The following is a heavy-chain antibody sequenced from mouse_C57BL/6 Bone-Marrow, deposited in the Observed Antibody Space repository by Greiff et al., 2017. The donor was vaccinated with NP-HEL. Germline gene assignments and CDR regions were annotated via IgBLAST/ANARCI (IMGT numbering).Heavy chain of an antibody. CDR3: ARFGTTVVDFDY. CDR2: ISSGGSYT. V-gene: IGHV5-6*01. J-gene: IGHJ2*01. Sequence: EVQRVESGGDLVKPGGSLKLSCAASGFTFSSYGMSWVRQTPDKRLEWVATISSGGSYTYYPDSVKGRFTISRDNAKNTLYLQMSSLKSEDTAMYYCARFGTTVVDFDYWGQGTTLTVSS. CDR1: GFTFSSYG. D-gene: IGHD1-1*01.